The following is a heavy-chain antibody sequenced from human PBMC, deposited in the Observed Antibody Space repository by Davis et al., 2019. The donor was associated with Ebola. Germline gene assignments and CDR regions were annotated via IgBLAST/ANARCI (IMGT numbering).Heavy chain of an antibody. Sequence: PGGSLRLSCAASGFTFSSYSMNWVRQAPGKGLEWVSSISSSGSYIYYADSVKGRFTISRDNAKNSLYLQMNSLRAEDTAVYYCARVKVDCSSTSCHNYYYYGMDVWGQGTTVTVSS. D-gene: IGHD2-2*01. CDR2: ISSSGSYI. J-gene: IGHJ6*02. V-gene: IGHV3-21*01. CDR3: ARVKVDCSSTSCHNYYYYGMDV. CDR1: GFTFSSYS.